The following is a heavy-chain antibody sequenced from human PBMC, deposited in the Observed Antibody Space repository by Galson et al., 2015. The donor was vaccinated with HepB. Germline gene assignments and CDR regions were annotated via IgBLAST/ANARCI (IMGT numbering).Heavy chain of an antibody. J-gene: IGHJ4*02. CDR1: GDSVSSNSAA. CDR2: TYYRSKWYN. Sequence: CAISGDSVSSNSAAWNWIRQSPSRGLEWLGRTYYRSKWYNDYAVSVKSRITINPDTSKNQFSLQLNSVTPEDTAVYYCARDQEQLVRGEFDYWGQGTLVTVSS. CDR3: ARDQEQLVRGEFDY. V-gene: IGHV6-1*01. D-gene: IGHD6-13*01.